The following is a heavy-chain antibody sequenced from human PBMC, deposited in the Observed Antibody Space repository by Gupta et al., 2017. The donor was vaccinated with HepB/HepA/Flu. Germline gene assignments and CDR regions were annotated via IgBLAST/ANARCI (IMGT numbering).Heavy chain of an antibody. Sequence: QVQLQQWGAGRLKPSDTLSLTCAVYGWLFCGHYWTWLRPPPGKGLEGSGEVNHSGSTNYNPSLKSRVTIAVDTSKNQFSLRLSSVAVADTAVYYCAMPIIATGGRPHLDSRGQRTLVTVSS. D-gene: IGHD2-8*02. V-gene: IGHV4-34*01. CDR3: AMPIIATGGRPHLDS. J-gene: IGHJ4*02. CDR2: VNHSGST. CDR1: GWLFCGHY.